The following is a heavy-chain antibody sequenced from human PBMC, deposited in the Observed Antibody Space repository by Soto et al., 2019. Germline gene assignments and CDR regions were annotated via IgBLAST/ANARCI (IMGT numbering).Heavy chain of an antibody. D-gene: IGHD6-19*01. CDR2: ITWNGGTI. Sequence: GGSLRLSCAASGFAFDDYVMHWVRQPPGRGLEWVSGITWNGGTISYADSVKGRFTISRDNAKNTLYLQMNSLRAEDTAVYYCARDLYSGSPFDPWGQGTLVTVSS. CDR1: GFAFDDYV. J-gene: IGHJ5*02. V-gene: IGHV3-9*01. CDR3: ARDLYSGSPFDP.